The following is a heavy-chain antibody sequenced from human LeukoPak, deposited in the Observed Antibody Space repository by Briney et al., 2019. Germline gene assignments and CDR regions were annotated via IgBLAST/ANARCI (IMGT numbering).Heavy chain of an antibody. D-gene: IGHD2-2*01. CDR2: ISSSSSTI. CDR1: GLTVSSYS. V-gene: IGHV3-48*04. Sequence: GGSLRLSCVASGLTVSSYSMNWVRQAPGKGLEWVSYISSSSSTIYYADSVKGRFTISRDNPKNSLYLQINSLRADDTAVYYCGRLAHNAWYAIDFWGQGTLVTVS. CDR3: GRLAHNAWYAIDF. J-gene: IGHJ4*02.